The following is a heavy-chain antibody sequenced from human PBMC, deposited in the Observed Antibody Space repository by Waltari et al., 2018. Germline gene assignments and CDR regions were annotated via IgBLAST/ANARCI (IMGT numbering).Heavy chain of an antibody. Sequence: EAHLLVSGGDLVQPGGSRSLSGAASGFSLCAHWMAWVRRGPGKGVEWGANIKWDGSAAWYAESMSGRFIISRDNAKNSVFLQMSSPTADDTATYYCARGSAAYVRFWDLWGQGTVVTVSS. D-gene: IGHD3-10*02. CDR3: ARGSAAYVRFWDL. CDR2: IKWDGSAA. CDR1: GFSLCAHW. J-gene: IGHJ5*02. V-gene: IGHV3-7*03.